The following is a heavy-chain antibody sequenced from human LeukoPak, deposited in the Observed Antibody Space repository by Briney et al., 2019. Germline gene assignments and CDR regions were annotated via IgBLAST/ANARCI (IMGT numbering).Heavy chain of an antibody. CDR3: ARSRVKWLVSFHPYHDAFDI. V-gene: IGHV1-18*01. J-gene: IGHJ3*02. CDR1: GYTFTSYG. CDR2: ISAYNGNT. Sequence: GASVKVSCKASGYTFTSYGISWVRQAPGQGLEWMGWISAYNGNTNYAQKLQGRVTMTTDTSTSTAYMERRSLRSDDTAVYYCARSRVKWLVSFHPYHDAFDIWGQGTMVTVSS. D-gene: IGHD6-19*01.